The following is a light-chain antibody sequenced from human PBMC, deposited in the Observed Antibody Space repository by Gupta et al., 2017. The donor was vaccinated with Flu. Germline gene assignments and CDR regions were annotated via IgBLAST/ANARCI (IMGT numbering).Light chain of an antibody. V-gene: IGKV1-17*01. CDR3: LQHNSYPRT. CDR2: AAS. J-gene: IGKJ1*01. CDR1: PGIGND. Sequence: PSSLSPSVGDTVTITGGARPGIGNDLVWYQQKPGKAPKRLIYAASSLQSWDRSRFSGSGFRREFTLTNSSLQPEDSATYYCLQHNSYPRTFGQGTKVEIK.